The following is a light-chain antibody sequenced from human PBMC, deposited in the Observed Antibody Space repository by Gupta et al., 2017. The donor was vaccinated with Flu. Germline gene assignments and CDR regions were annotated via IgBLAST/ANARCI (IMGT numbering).Light chain of an antibody. V-gene: IGLV3-1*01. Sequence: SYELTQPPSVSVSSGQTASITCSGDKLGDKYACWYQQKPGQSPGLVIYQESKRPSGIPERCSGPNSGNTANLNISGTQAMDEADYYCQACERSTAVVFGGGTKLTVL. CDR3: QACERSTAVV. CDR1: KLGDKY. J-gene: IGLJ3*02. CDR2: QES.